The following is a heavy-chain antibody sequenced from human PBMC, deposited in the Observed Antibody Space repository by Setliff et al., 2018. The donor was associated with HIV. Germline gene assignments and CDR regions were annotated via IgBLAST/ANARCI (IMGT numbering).Heavy chain of an antibody. CDR3: ARIASVAGAYYFDY. D-gene: IGHD2-21*01. CDR2: IYTSGTT. J-gene: IGHJ4*02. Sequence: SETLSVTCTVSGGSISSYYWSWIRQPAGKGLEWIGRIYTSGTTNYKPSLNSRVTMSVDTSKNQFSLKLYSATAADTAVYYCARIASVAGAYYFDYWGQGTLVTVSS. V-gene: IGHV4-4*07. CDR1: GGSISSYY.